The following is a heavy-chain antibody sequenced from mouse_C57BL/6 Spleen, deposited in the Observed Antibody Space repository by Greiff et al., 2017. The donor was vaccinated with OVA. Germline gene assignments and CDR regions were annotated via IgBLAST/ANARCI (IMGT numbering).Heavy chain of an antibody. Sequence: QVQLQQPGAELVKPGASVKLSCKASGYTFTSYWMQWVKQRPGQGLEWIGEIDPSDSYTNYNQKFKGKATLTVDTSSSTAYMQLSSLTSEDSAVYYCARSSYSNDVDYWGQGTTLTVSS. J-gene: IGHJ2*01. V-gene: IGHV1-50*01. CDR2: IDPSDSYT. CDR3: ARSSYSNDVDY. CDR1: GYTFTSYW. D-gene: IGHD2-5*01.